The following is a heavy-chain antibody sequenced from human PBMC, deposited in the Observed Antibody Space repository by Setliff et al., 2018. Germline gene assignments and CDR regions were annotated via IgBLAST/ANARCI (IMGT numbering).Heavy chain of an antibody. V-gene: IGHV3-33*06. Sequence: PGESLKISCAASGFSFSTYAMHWVRQAPGKGLEWVALIWYDGSNIHYVDSVKGRFTISRDNSNSTLYLQMNSLRVEDTALYYCAKSSGSSSSTNLEYLGPGTLVTVSS. CDR3: AKSSGSSSSTNLEY. CDR2: IWYDGSNI. D-gene: IGHD6-6*01. J-gene: IGHJ4*02. CDR1: GFSFSTYA.